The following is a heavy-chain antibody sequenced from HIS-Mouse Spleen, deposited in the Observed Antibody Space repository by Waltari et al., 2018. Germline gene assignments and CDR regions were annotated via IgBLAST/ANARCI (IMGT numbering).Heavy chain of an antibody. CDR3: ARGSGRWELLLPNWFDP. J-gene: IGHJ5*02. CDR1: GYTFTGYY. V-gene: IGHV1-2*02. CDR2: INPNSGGT. Sequence: QVQLVQSGAEVKKPGASVKVSCKASGYTFTGYYMHWVRQAPGQGLEWMGWINPNSGGTNYAQKFQGRVTRTRDTSISTAYMELSRLGSDDTAVYYCARGSGRWELLLPNWFDPWGQGTLVTVSS. D-gene: IGHD1-26*01.